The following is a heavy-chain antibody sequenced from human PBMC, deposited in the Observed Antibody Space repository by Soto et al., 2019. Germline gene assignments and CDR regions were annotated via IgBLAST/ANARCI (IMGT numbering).Heavy chain of an antibody. CDR3: AKHFTNYDFWSGYYDYYYYGMDV. Sequence: GGSLRLSCAASGFTFSSYAMSWVRQAPGKGLEWVSAISGSGGSTYYADSVKGRFTISRDNSKNTLYLQMNSLRAEDTAVYYCAKHFTNYDFWSGYYDYYYYGMDVWGQGTTVTVSS. V-gene: IGHV3-23*01. J-gene: IGHJ6*02. D-gene: IGHD3-3*01. CDR1: GFTFSSYA. CDR2: ISGSGGST.